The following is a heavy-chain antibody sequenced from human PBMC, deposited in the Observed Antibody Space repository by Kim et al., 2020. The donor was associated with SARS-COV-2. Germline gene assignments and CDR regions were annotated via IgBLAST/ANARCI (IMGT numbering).Heavy chain of an antibody. CDR1: GFTFENYA. CDR3: AKDRH. V-gene: IGHV3-23*01. CDR2: IFSHHTGT. Sequence: GGSLRLSCVASGFTFENYAMGWVRQAPGKGHEWVATIFSHHTGTTYYGDSVMGRLTISRDDSKNTVFLQMTSLIADDTAIYYCAKDRHW. J-gene: IGHJ1*01.